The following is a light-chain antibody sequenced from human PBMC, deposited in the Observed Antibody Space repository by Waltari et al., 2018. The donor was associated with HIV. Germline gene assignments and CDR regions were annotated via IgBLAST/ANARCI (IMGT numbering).Light chain of an antibody. CDR2: WAS. Sequence: DIVMTQSPDSLAVSLGERATINCKSSQTVLYSSNNKHALAWYQQKAGQPPKRLIYWASTRESGVPDRFSGSGSGTDFTLTISSLQAEDVAVYYCQQYYSTPPMYTFGQGTKLEIK. J-gene: IGKJ2*01. V-gene: IGKV4-1*01. CDR1: QTVLYSSNNKHA. CDR3: QQYYSTPPMYT.